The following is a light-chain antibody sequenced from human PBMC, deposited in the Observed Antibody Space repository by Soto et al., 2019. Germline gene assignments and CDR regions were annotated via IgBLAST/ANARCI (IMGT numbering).Light chain of an antibody. CDR3: AVWDDSLKTDV. Sequence: QSVLTQHPSSSGTPGQRVTIACSGSGSNIGPNTVNWYHQLPGTAPKLLIYGNNKRPSGVPDRFSGSQSGTSASLAISGLQSEDEADYYCAVWDDSLKTDVFGAGTKVTVL. V-gene: IGLV1-44*01. CDR1: GSNIGPNT. CDR2: GNN. J-gene: IGLJ1*01.